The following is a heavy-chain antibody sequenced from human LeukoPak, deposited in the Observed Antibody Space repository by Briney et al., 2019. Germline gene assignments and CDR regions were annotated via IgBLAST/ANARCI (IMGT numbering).Heavy chain of an antibody. CDR2: IYPDDSDT. V-gene: IGHV5-51*01. CDR1: GYTFSNYW. J-gene: IGHJ3*02. Sequence: GEPLKISCKASGYTFSNYWIGWVRQLPGKGLEWMGIIYPDDSDTRYSPSFQGQDTISADKSISSAYLQWMSLKASDTAIYYCATPRVPFDIWGQGTMVTVSS. CDR3: ATPRVPFDI.